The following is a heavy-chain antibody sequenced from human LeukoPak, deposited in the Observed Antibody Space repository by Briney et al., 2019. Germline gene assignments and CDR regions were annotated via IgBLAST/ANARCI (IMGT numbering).Heavy chain of an antibody. Sequence: GGSLRLSCTVSGFTLSSYEMSWIRQAPGKGLEWVSSIDYSGGSSYYADSVKGRFTISRDDSKNTLYLQLNSLRAEDTAVYYCAKSGLNRFDYWGQGTLVTVSS. CDR3: AKSGLNRFDY. J-gene: IGHJ4*02. CDR1: GFTLSSYE. D-gene: IGHD2-15*01. V-gene: IGHV3-23*01. CDR2: IDYSGGSS.